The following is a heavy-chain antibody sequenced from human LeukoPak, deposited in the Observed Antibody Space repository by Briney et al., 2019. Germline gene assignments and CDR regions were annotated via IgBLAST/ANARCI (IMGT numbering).Heavy chain of an antibody. D-gene: IGHD3-16*01. CDR2: INHRGRS. V-gene: IGHV4-34*01. CDR1: AGSFNDYY. Sequence: SETLSLTCAVYAGSFNDYYWTWIRKPPGKGLEWIGEINHRGRSTYNPSLKSRVNISVDTSKDQFSLRLNSLTAADTAVYKCARALINRFGDFFTVPTIFDSWGQGTLVTVSS. J-gene: IGHJ5*01. CDR3: ARALINRFGDFFTVPTIFDS.